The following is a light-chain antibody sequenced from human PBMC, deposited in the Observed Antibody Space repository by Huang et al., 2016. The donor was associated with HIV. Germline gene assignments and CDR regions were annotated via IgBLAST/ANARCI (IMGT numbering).Light chain of an antibody. CDR2: DTS. Sequence: EIVLTQSPATLSLSPGERATLSCRTSQSVDNYLVWYQQRPGTAHRLLIYDTSYRAAGIPARFSGSGSGTDFTLTMSSLEPEDFAVYFCQQRSKWPITFGQGTRLEIK. CDR1: QSVDNY. CDR3: QQRSKWPIT. V-gene: IGKV3-11*01. J-gene: IGKJ5*01.